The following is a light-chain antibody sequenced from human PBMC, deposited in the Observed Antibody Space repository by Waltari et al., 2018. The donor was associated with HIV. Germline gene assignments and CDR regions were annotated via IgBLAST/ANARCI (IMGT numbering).Light chain of an antibody. CDR3: GTWDSSLSAWV. Sequence: QSVLTQPPSVSAAPGQKVTISCSGSSSNIENNYVSWYQQLPGTAPKLPIYNRNQRPSGIPDRFSGSKSGTSATLDITGLQTGDEADYYCGTWDSSLSAWVFGGGTKVTVL. CDR2: NRN. CDR1: SSNIENNY. V-gene: IGLV1-51*01. J-gene: IGLJ3*02.